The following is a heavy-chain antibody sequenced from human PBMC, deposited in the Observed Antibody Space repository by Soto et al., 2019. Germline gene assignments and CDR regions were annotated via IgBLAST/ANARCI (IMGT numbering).Heavy chain of an antibody. V-gene: IGHV1-18*01. CDR3: ATDGVVPASPFDY. CDR1: GYTFSKYG. D-gene: IGHD2-21*01. CDR2: SSTYNGNT. J-gene: IGHJ4*02. Sequence: QVQLVQAGAEVKKPGASVKVSCKASGYTFSKYGITWIRQAPGQGLEYMGWSSTYNGNTDYAQKLQGRVTMTTDTSTSTAYMELRRLRSDGTAVFSSATDGVVPASPFDYWGQGTLVTVSS.